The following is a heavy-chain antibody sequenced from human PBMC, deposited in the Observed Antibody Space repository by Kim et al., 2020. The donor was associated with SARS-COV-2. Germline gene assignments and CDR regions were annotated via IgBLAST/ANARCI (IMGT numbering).Heavy chain of an antibody. J-gene: IGHJ4*02. D-gene: IGHD3-10*01. Sequence: GGSLRLSCAASGFTFSSYAMHWVRQAPGKGLEWVAVISYDGSNKYYADSVKGRFTISRDNSKNTLYLQMNSLRAEDTAVYYCARDGSMVRGVIAYWGQGTLVTVSS. CDR3: ARDGSMVRGVIAY. V-gene: IGHV3-30*04. CDR2: ISYDGSNK. CDR1: GFTFSSYA.